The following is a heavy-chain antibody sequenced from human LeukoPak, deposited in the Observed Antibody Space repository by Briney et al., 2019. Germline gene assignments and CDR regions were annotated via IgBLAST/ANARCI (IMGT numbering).Heavy chain of an antibody. J-gene: IGHJ4*02. CDR3: AKGSTDYDSSNYYLGY. CDR2: IGWDGSST. Sequence: GGSLRLSCAASGFTFDDYTMHWVRQVPGKGLEWVSLIGWDGSSTSYADSMKGRFTISRDNSKNSLYLQMNSPRTEDTALYYCAKGSTDYDSSNYYLGYWGQGTLVTVSS. V-gene: IGHV3-43*01. CDR1: GFTFDDYT. D-gene: IGHD3-22*01.